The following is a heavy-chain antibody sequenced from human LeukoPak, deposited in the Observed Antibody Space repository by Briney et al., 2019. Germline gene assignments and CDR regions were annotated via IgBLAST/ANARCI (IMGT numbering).Heavy chain of an antibody. Sequence: GGSLRLSCAASGFTFSTFPMIWVREPPGKGLEGVSSIFPSGGEIHYADSVRGRFTISRDNSKSTLSLQMNSLRAEDTAVYYCASFDYWGQGTLVTVSS. CDR3: ASFDY. J-gene: IGHJ4*02. V-gene: IGHV3-23*01. CDR1: GFTFSTFP. CDR2: IFPSGGEI.